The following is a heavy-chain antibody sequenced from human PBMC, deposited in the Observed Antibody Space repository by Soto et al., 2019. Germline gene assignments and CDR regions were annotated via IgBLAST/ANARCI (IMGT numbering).Heavy chain of an antibody. V-gene: IGHV3-7*01. CDR2: IKQDGSEK. CDR3: ARGARGYSYAKYYYYYYYMDV. CDR1: GFTFSSYW. D-gene: IGHD5-18*01. J-gene: IGHJ6*03. Sequence: GESLKISCAASGFTFSSYWMSWVRQAPGKGLEWVANIKQDGSEKYYVDSVKGRFTISRDNAKNSLYLQMNSLRAEDTAVYYCARGARGYSYAKYYYYYYYMDVWGKGTTVTVSS.